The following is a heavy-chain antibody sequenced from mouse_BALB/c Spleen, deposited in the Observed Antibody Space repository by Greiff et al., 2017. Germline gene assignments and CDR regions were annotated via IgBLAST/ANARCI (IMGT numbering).Heavy chain of an antibody. D-gene: IGHD2-3*01. Sequence: VKLMESGPGLVQPSQSLSITCTVSGFSLTSYGVHWVRQSPGKGLEWLGVIWSGGSTDYNAAFISRLSISKDNSKSQVFFKMNSLQANDTAIYYCARKDGYYGYFDVWGAGTTVTVSS. J-gene: IGHJ1*01. V-gene: IGHV2-2*02. CDR3: ARKDGYYGYFDV. CDR1: GFSLTSYG. CDR2: IWSGGST.